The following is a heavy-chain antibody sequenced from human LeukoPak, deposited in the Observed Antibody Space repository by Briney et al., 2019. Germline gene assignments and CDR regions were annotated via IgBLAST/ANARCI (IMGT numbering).Heavy chain of an antibody. CDR3: ATELRFLHVY. V-gene: IGHV4-39*01. Sequence: SETLPLTCTVSGVSMSISSYYGGWVRQPPGKGGEWIGSSYYSRSTYYNPSLKSRVTIYVDKPQNQSSLKLSSVTGDDTAVYYCATELRFLHVYWGQGTLVTVSS. J-gene: IGHJ4*02. CDR2: SYYSRST. CDR1: GVSMSISSYY. D-gene: IGHD3-3*01.